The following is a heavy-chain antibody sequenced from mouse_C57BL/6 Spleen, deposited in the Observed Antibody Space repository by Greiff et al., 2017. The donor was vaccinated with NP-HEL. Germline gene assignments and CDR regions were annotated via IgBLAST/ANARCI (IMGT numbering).Heavy chain of an antibody. CDR3: ARRYGSSYYVDD. Sequence: QVPPPQSGAELAKPGAFVKLSCKASGHPFTSHWMHWVKQRPGPGLEWVGYINPCRCYSKYHQKFKDKATLAEAKSSSTAYMRLRSLTDADSAVYDCARRYGSSYYVDDWGKGTTLTVAS. CDR2: INPCRCYS. D-gene: IGHD1-1*01. V-gene: IGHV1-7*01. J-gene: IGHJ2*01. CDR1: GHPFTSHW.